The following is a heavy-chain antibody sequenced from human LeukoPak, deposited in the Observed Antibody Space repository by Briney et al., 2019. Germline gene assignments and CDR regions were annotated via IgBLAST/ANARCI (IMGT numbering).Heavy chain of an antibody. CDR2: IGYDGGNK. CDR3: TREYYDCSCYLKYFLH. J-gene: IGHJ1*01. D-gene: IGHD3-22*01. V-gene: IGHV3-30*02. Sequence: GGSLRLSCAASGFSFSSSGMHWVRQAPGKGLEWVAFIGYDGGNKYYADSVKGRFTISRDISKNTLYLQMNSLRAEDTAVYYCTREYYDCSCYLKYFLHWGQGTLVTVSS. CDR1: GFSFSSSG.